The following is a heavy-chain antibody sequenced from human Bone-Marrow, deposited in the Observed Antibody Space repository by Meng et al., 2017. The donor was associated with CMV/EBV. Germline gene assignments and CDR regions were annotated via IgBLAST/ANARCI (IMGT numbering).Heavy chain of an antibody. CDR3: TTATLGVGAYS. CDR1: GFTFSNAW. V-gene: IGHV3-15*01. D-gene: IGHD1-26*01. Sequence: GESLKISCAASGFTFSNAWMSWVRQAPGKGLEWVGRIKSKTDGGTTDYAAPVKGRFTISRDESKNTLYLQMNSLKTEDTAVYYCTTATLGVGAYSWGQGTLVTVSS. CDR2: IKSKTDGGTT. J-gene: IGHJ4*02.